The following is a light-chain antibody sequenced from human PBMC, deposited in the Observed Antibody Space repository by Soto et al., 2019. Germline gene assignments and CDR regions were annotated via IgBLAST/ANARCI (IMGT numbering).Light chain of an antibody. CDR3: QQGHNWPLT. J-gene: IGKJ2*01. Sequence: EIVMTQSPATLSVSPGETATLSCRATKSITTGLAWYQQKPAQPPRLLIYGASTRATGVTARFTGSGSGSEFTLTISGLQSEDFAVYYCQQGHNWPLTFCQGTRLEI. CDR1: KSITTG. V-gene: IGKV3-15*01. CDR2: GAS.